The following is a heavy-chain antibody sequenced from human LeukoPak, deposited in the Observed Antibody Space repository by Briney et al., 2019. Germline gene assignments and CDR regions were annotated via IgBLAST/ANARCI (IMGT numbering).Heavy chain of an antibody. CDR3: ARSRYFGANAADGFDV. Sequence: PSETLSLTCTVSGGSISSGGYYWSWIRQHPGKGLEWIGYIYYSGSTYYNPSLKSRVTISVDTSKNHFSLKLNSVTAADTAVYYCARSRYFGANAADGFDVWGQGTMVTVSS. V-gene: IGHV4-31*03. CDR2: IYYSGST. J-gene: IGHJ3*01. D-gene: IGHD4/OR15-4a*01. CDR1: GGSISSGGYY.